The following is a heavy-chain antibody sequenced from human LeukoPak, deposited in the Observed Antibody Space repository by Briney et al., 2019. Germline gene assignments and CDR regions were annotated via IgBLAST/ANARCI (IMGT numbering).Heavy chain of an antibody. Sequence: PSQTLSLTCTVSGGSISSGGYYWSWIRQHPGKGLEWIGYIYYSGSTYYNPSLKSRVTISVDTSKNQFSLKLSSVTAADTAVYYCARDVGLWGPRYCSSTSCPLNWFDPWGQGTLVTVSS. CDR1: GGSISSGGYY. J-gene: IGHJ5*02. CDR2: IYYSGST. D-gene: IGHD2-2*01. CDR3: ARDVGLWGPRYCSSTSCPLNWFDP. V-gene: IGHV4-31*03.